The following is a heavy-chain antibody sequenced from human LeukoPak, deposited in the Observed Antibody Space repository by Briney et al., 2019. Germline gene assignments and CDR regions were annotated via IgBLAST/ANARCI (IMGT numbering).Heavy chain of an antibody. CDR2: IHHSGST. CDR3: ARESGAGYSLGY. J-gene: IGHJ4*02. D-gene: IGHD6-13*01. CDR1: GGSIYNNW. V-gene: IGHV4-4*02. Sequence: SGTLSLTCAVSGGSIYNNWWSWVRQAPGRGLEWIGEIHHSGSTNYNPSLKSRVTISVDKSNNKFSLEVSSVTAADTAVYYCARESGAGYSLGYWGQGSLVTVSS.